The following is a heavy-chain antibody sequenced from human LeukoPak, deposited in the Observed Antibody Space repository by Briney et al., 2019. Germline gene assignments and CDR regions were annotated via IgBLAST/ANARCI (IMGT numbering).Heavy chain of an antibody. CDR2: IIPIFGTA. CDR1: GGTFSSYA. CDR3: ARDRDYGVWAFDI. D-gene: IGHD4/OR15-4a*01. V-gene: IGHV1-69*05. J-gene: IGHJ3*02. Sequence: ASVKVSCKASGGTFSSYAISWVRQAPGQGPEWMGGIIPIFGTANYAQKFQGRVTITTDESTSAAYMELSSLRSEDTAVYYCARDRDYGVWAFDIWGQGTMVTVSS.